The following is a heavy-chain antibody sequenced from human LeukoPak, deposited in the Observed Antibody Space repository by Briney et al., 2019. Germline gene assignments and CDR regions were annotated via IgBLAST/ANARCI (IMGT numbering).Heavy chain of an antibody. CDR1: GGSINSSNW. J-gene: IGHJ5*02. V-gene: IGHV4-4*02. CDR2: IFRSGET. CDR3: AGGCHGDFGNWFDP. Sequence: SETLSLTCTIFGGSINSSNWWNWVRQSPGKGLEWIGEIFRSGETNYNSSLESRLTISVDRTKNQFSLRLNSVTAPDTAVYYCAGGCHGDFGNWFDPWGQGTPVIGAS. D-gene: IGHD4-17*01.